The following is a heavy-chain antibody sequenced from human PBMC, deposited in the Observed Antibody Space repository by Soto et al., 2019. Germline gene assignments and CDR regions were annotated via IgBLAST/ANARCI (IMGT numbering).Heavy chain of an antibody. CDR1: GGSISSSSYY. Sequence: SETLSLTCTVSGGSISSSSYYWGWIRQPPGKGLEWIGSIYYSGSTYYNPSLKSRVTISVDTSKNQFSLKLSSVTAADTAVYYCARVSRMPPLDYFDYWGKGTLVTVPS. CDR2: IYYSGST. J-gene: IGHJ4*02. D-gene: IGHD2-2*01. CDR3: ARVSRMPPLDYFDY. V-gene: IGHV4-39*07.